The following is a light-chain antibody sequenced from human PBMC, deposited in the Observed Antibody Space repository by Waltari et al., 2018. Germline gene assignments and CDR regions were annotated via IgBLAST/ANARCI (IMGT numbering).Light chain of an antibody. Sequence: QSALTQPPSVSGSPGQSVTISCPGPNRAVGRYNRFPWYRQPPGPAPKVLIYEVSDRPLGVPDRFSGSKSGNTASLTISGLQADDEADYYCSSYTTTNTVVFGGGTKLTV. CDR2: EVS. J-gene: IGLJ2*01. V-gene: IGLV2-18*02. CDR1: NRAVGRYNR. CDR3: SSYTTTNTVV.